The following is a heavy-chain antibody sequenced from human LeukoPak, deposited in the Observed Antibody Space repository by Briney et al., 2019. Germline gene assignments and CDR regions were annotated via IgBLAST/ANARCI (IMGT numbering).Heavy chain of an antibody. V-gene: IGHV6-1*01. D-gene: IGHD3/OR15-3a*01. J-gene: IGHJ3*02. CDR1: GDSVSINS. Sequence: SQTLSLTCAISGDSVSINSWNWIRQSPSRGLELLGMTYYKSKGFNDYAVSVERRITINPDTYKNQFSLPLKFVTPEDTAVYYCARVQPWTNGFDNWGQGIMVTVSS. CDR2: TYYKSKGFN. CDR3: ARVQPWTNGFDN.